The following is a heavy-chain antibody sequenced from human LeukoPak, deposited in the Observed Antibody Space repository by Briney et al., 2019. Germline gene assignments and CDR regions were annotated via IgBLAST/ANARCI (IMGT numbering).Heavy chain of an antibody. D-gene: IGHD2-15*01. CDR3: ASQGVVAATLDF. CDR2: ISGSGRNT. Sequence: PGGSLRLSCAASGFTFSSNAMNWGRQAPGKGLEWVSGISGSGRNTYYADSVKGRFTISRDNSKNTLYLQMNSLRAEDTAVYYCASQGVVAATLDFWGQGTLVTVSS. V-gene: IGHV3-23*01. CDR1: GFTFSSNA. J-gene: IGHJ4*02.